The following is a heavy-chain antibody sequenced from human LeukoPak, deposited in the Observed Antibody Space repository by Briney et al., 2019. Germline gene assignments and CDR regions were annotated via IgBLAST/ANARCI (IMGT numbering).Heavy chain of an antibody. V-gene: IGHV4-34*01. CDR1: GRSFSGYC. CDR2: IKQSGST. D-gene: IGHD3-3*01. CDR3: ARGPPNDDFLSGDDP. J-gene: IGHJ5*02. Sequence: SETLSLTCAVYGRSFSGYCWSWIRQPPGKGLEWIGKIKQSGSTNYNPSLKSRVTISVDTPKNQFSLKLSSVTSADTAVYYCARGPPNDDFLSGDDPWGQGTLVTVSS.